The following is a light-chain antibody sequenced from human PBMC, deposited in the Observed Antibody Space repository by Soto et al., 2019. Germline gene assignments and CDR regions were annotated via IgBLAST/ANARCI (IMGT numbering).Light chain of an antibody. CDR2: LNSDGSH. CDR1: RGHSNYA. CDR3: QTWGSGIVV. Sequence: QSVLTQSPSASASLGASVKLTCTLSRGHSNYAIAWHQQQSEKGPRYLMKLNSDGSHSKGDGIPDRFSGSSSGAERYLPISSLQSEDEADYYCQTWGSGIVVFGGGTKLTVL. J-gene: IGLJ2*01. V-gene: IGLV4-69*01.